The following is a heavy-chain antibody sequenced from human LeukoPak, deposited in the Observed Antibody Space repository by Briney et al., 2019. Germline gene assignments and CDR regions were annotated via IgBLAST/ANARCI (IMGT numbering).Heavy chain of an antibody. CDR3: ARSVEVTTIFGFDP. CDR2: IYYSGST. Sequence: SETLSLTCTVSGGSISSGGYYWSWIRQHPGKGLEWIGYIYYSGSTYYNPSLKSRVTISVDTSKYQFSLKLSSVTAADTAVYYCARSVEVTTIFGFDPWGQGTLVTVSS. J-gene: IGHJ5*02. D-gene: IGHD5-24*01. CDR1: GGSISSGGYY. V-gene: IGHV4-31*03.